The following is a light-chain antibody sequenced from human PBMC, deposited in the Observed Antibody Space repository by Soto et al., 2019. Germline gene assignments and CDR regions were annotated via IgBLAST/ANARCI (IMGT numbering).Light chain of an antibody. J-gene: IGLJ1*01. CDR2: EVS. Sequence: QSLLTQPASVSGSLGQSITISCTGTSSDVGAYNYVSWYQQQPGKAPKLMISEVSNRPSGVSNRFSGSKSGNTASLIISGLQAEDEADYYGCSFTSITTYGFGHGTKVTVL. CDR1: SSDVGAYNY. CDR3: CSFTSITTYG. V-gene: IGLV2-14*01.